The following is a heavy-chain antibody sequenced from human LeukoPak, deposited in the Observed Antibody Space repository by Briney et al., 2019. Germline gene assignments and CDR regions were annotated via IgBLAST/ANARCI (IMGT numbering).Heavy chain of an antibody. J-gene: IGHJ6*02. CDR3: TLLDGDYCYYYYGMDV. CDR1: GFPFSGSA. Sequence: PGGSLRLSCAASGFPFSGSAMHWVRQASGKGLEWVGRIRSKANSYATAYAASVKGRFTISRDDSKNTAYLQMNSLKTEDTAVYYCTLLDGDYCYYYYGMDVWGQGTTVTVSS. D-gene: IGHD4-17*01. CDR2: IRSKANSYAT. V-gene: IGHV3-73*01.